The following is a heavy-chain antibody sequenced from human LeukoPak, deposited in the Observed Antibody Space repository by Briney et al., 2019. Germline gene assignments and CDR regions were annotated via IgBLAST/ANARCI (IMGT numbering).Heavy chain of an antibody. J-gene: IGHJ3*02. CDR3: ARVGQLLWFGEPRGAFDI. D-gene: IGHD3-10*01. V-gene: IGHV3-21*01. Sequence: GGSLRLSCAASGFTFSSYSMNWVRQAPGKGLEWVSSISSSSSYIYYADSVKGRFTISRDNAKNSLYLQMNSLRAEDAAVYYCARVGQLLWFGEPRGAFDIWGQGTMVTVSS. CDR1: GFTFSSYS. CDR2: ISSSSSYI.